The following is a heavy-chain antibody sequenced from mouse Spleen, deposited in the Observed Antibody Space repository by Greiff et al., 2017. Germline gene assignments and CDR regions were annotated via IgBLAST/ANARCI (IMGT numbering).Heavy chain of an antibody. CDR2: IDPANGNT. CDR1: GFNIKDTY. Sequence: VQLKESGAELVKPGASVKLSCTASGFNIKDTYMHWVKQRPEQGLEWIGRIDPANGNTKYDPKFQGKATITADTSSNTAYLQLSSLTSEDTAVYYCAREFDYDGFAYWGQGTLVTVSA. J-gene: IGHJ3*01. CDR3: AREFDYDGFAY. D-gene: IGHD2-4*01. V-gene: IGHV14-3*02.